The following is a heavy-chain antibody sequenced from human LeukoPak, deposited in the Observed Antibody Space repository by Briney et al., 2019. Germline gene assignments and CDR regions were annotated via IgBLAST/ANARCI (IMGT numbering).Heavy chain of an antibody. V-gene: IGHV4-59*08. CDR3: ARWGSWNDRWFDP. J-gene: IGHJ5*02. CDR2: IYYSGST. Sequence: SETLSLTCTVSGGSISSYYWSWIRQPPGKRLEWIGYIYYSGSTNYNPSLKSRVTISVDTSKNQFSLKLSSVTAADTAVYYCARWGSWNDRWFDPWGQGILVTVSS. D-gene: IGHD1-1*01. CDR1: GGSISSYY.